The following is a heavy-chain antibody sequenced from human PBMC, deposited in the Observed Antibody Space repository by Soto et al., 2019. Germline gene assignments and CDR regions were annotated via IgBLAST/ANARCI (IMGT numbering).Heavy chain of an antibody. CDR1: GFTFISFA. D-gene: IGHD3-3*01. V-gene: IGHV3-23*01. CDR3: AKGSYEFWSAFDY. CDR2: LSSSGDTT. Sequence: PGGSLRLSCAASGFTFISFATNWVRQAPGKGLEWVSALSSSGDTTYYADSVKGRFTISRDNSKNTVYLQMNGLRADDTAIYYCAKGSYEFWSAFDYWGQGTLVTVSS. J-gene: IGHJ4*02.